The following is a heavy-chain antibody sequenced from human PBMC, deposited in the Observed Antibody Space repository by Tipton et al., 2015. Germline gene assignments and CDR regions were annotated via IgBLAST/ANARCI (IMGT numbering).Heavy chain of an antibody. CDR1: GGSISSYY. V-gene: IGHV4-31*03. Sequence: TLSLTCTVSGGSISSYYSSWIRQHPGKGLEWIGYIFYSGTTYYNPSLKSRLTISVDTSKNQFSLKLSSVTAADTAVYYCARVGTIFGVATYGMDVWGQGTTVTVSS. CDR3: ARVGTIFGVATYGMDV. CDR2: IFYSGTT. J-gene: IGHJ6*02. D-gene: IGHD3-3*01.